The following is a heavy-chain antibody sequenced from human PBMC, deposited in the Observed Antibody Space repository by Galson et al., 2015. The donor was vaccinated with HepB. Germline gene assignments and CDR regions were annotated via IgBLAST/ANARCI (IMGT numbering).Heavy chain of an antibody. CDR2: ISSSSSYI. V-gene: IGHV3-21*01. D-gene: IGHD6-19*01. Sequence: SLRLSCAASGFTFSSYSMNWVRQAPGKGLEWVSSISSSSSYIYYADSVKGRFTISRDNAKNSLYLQMNSLRAEDTAVYYCARDRIAVAGSLFYWGQGTLVTVSS. CDR3: ARDRIAVAGSLFY. CDR1: GFTFSSYS. J-gene: IGHJ4*02.